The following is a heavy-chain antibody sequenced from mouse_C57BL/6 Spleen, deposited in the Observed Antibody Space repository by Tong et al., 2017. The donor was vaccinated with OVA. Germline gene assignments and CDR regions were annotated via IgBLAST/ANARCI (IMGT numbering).Heavy chain of an antibody. V-gene: IGHV1-82*01. CDR3: ARHDSTVVARNYAMDY. Sequence: VQLQESGAELVKPGASVKISCKASGYAFSSSWMNWVKQRPGKGLEWIGRIYPGDGDTNYNGKFKGKATLTADKSSSTVYMELSRLTSEDSAVYFCARHDSTVVARNYAMDYWGQGTSVTVSS. D-gene: IGHD1-1*01. CDR2: IYPGDGDT. CDR1: GYAFSSSW. J-gene: IGHJ4*01.